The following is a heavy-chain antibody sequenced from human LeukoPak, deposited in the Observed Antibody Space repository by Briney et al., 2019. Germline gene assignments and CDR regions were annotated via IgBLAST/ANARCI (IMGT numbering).Heavy chain of an antibody. CDR3: ARGAGTYYDFWSGPQRGNGMDV. V-gene: IGHV4-39*07. CDR1: GGSISSSSYY. J-gene: IGHJ6*02. CDR2: INHSGST. Sequence: SETLSLTCTVSGGSISSSSYYWSWIRQPPGKGLEWIGEINHSGSTNYNPSLKSRVTISVDTSKNQFSLKLSSVTAADTAVYYCARGAGTYYDFWSGPQRGNGMDVWGQGTTVTVSS. D-gene: IGHD3-3*01.